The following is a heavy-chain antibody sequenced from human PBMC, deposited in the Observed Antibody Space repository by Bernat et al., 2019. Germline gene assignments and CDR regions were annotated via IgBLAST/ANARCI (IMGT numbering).Heavy chain of an antibody. J-gene: IGHJ4*02. CDR2: ISYDETNK. CDR1: GFTFSSYA. CDR3: AKGGDYSSSGFDY. V-gene: IGHV3-30-3*01. Sequence: QVQLVESGGGVVQPGRSLRLSCAASGFTFSSYAMHCVRQAPGKGLEWVATISYDETNKYYADSVKGRFTISRDNSKNTLSLLMNSLTAEDTAVYYCAKGGDYSSSGFDYWGQGTLVTVSS. D-gene: IGHD6-6*01.